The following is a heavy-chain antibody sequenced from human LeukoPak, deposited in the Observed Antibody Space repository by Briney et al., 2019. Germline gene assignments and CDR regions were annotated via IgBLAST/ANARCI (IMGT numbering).Heavy chain of an antibody. V-gene: IGHV3-30*02. Sequence: GGSLRLSCAASGFTFSSYGMHWVRQAPGKGLEWVAFIRYDGSNKYYADSVKGRFTISRDNSKNTLYLQMNSLRAEDTAVYYCAKNRYFDWLFAFDIWGQGTMVTVSS. D-gene: IGHD3-9*01. J-gene: IGHJ3*02. CDR3: AKNRYFDWLFAFDI. CDR2: IRYDGSNK. CDR1: GFTFSSYG.